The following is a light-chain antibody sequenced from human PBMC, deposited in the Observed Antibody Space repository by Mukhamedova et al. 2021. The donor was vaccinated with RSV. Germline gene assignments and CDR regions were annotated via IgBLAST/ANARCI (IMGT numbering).Light chain of an antibody. CDR2: QDN. CDR3: LSGDNSGTSHV. CDR1: ALPKQF. V-gene: IGLV3-25*03. Sequence: GDALPKQFAHWYQQKPGQAPILVIYQDNERPSGIPERFSGSTSGTTVTLTISGVQPEDEADYYCLSGDNSGTSHVFGGGTKLTVL. J-gene: IGLJ3*02.